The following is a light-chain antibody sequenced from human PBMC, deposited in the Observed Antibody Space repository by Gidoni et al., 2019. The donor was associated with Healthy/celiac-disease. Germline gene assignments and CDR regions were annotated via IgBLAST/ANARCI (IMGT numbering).Light chain of an antibody. J-gene: IGKJ1*01. CDR1: QGVSNY. CDR3: QQYNSNPRGT. V-gene: IGKV1-16*02. CDR2: AAS. Sequence: DIHMTQSPSSLSASVGERVTITCRASQGVSNYLAWFQQKPGNAPQSLIYAASSMRRGVPSKFIGSGSGTDFTLTIISLQAEDFATDYCQQYNSNPRGTFGQGTKVEIK.